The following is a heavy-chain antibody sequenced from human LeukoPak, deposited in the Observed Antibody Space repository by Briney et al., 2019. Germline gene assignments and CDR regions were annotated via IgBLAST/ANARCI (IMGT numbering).Heavy chain of an antibody. CDR3: ARVGYSSSWYFDY. D-gene: IGHD6-13*01. J-gene: IGHJ4*02. Sequence: SETLSLTCTVSSGSISTSNYYWGWVRQPPGKALEWIGYIYYSGSTNYNPSLKSRVTISVDTSKNQFSLKLSSVTAADTAVYYCARVGYSSSWYFDYWGQGTLVTVSS. CDR2: IYYSGST. CDR1: SGSISTSNYY. V-gene: IGHV4-61*05.